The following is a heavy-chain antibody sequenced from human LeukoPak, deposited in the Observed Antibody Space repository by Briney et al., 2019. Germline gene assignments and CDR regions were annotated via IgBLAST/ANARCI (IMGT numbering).Heavy chain of an antibody. Sequence: PSETLSLTCTVSGGSISSSDYHWGWIRQPPGKSLEWIGTISYSGTTHYNPSLKSRVTISVETSKSQFSLKMNSVTAADTAVYYCARERGLGVVAPRIDYWGQGTLVTVSS. CDR3: ARERGLGVVAPRIDY. J-gene: IGHJ4*02. V-gene: IGHV4-39*02. CDR1: GGSISSSDYH. CDR2: ISYSGTT. D-gene: IGHD2-15*01.